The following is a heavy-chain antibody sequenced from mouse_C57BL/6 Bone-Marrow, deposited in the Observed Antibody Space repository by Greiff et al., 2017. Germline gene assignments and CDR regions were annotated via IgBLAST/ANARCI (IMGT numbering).Heavy chain of an antibody. CDR3: ASYYGSSYPHWYFDV. D-gene: IGHD1-1*01. Sequence: VKQRPIQGLEWIGNIDPSDSETHYNQKFKDKATLTVDKSSSTAYMQLSSLTSEDSAVYYCASYYGSSYPHWYFDVWGTGTTVTVSS. V-gene: IGHV1-52*01. CDR2: IDPSDSET. J-gene: IGHJ1*03.